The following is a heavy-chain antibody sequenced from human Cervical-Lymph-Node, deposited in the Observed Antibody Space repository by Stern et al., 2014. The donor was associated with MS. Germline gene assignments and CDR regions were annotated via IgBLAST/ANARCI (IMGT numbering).Heavy chain of an antibody. D-gene: IGHD4-23*01. CDR3: ARDGRGNFFYFDL. Sequence: QVQLVQSGAELKTPGSSVRISCKASGGTFTSYAINWVRQAPGQGPEWMGGIIPMLGTINYAQNFQGRVTISADESTGTAYMELTGLTSEDTAVFYCARDGRGNFFYFDLWGRGTLVTVSS. J-gene: IGHJ2*01. V-gene: IGHV1-69*01. CDR2: IIPMLGTI. CDR1: GGTFTSYA.